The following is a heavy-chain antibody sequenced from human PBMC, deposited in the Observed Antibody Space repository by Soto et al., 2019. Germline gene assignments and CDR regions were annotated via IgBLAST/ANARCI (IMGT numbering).Heavy chain of an antibody. CDR3: ARVTVVPAAMVDAFDI. CDR1: GFTVSSNY. V-gene: IGHV3-53*02. J-gene: IGHJ3*02. Sequence: EVQLVETGGGLIQPGGSLRLSCAASGFTVSSNYMSWVRQAPGKGLEWVSVIYSGGSTYYADSVKGRFTISRDNSKNTLYLQMNSLRAEDTAVYYCARVTVVPAAMVDAFDIWGQGTMVTVSS. CDR2: IYSGGST. D-gene: IGHD2-2*01.